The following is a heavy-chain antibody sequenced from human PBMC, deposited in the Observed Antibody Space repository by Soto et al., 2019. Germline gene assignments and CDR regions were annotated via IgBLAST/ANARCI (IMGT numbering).Heavy chain of an antibody. D-gene: IGHD4-4*01. CDR2: MNPNSGNT. V-gene: IGHV1-8*01. CDR3: ASTSTVTTNYYYYGMDV. Sequence: ASVKVSCKASGYTFTSYDINWVRQATGQGLEWMGWMNPNSGNTGYAQKFRGRVTMTRNTSISTAYMELSSLRSEDTAVYYCASTSTVTTNYYYYGMDVWGQGTTVTVSS. J-gene: IGHJ6*02. CDR1: GYTFTSYD.